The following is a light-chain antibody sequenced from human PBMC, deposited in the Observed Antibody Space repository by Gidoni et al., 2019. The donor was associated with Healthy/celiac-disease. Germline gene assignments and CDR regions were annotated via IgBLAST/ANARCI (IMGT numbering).Light chain of an antibody. J-gene: IGKJ1*01. V-gene: IGKV3-15*01. CDR1: QSVSSN. CDR2: GAS. CDR3: QQYNNWPPT. Sequence: EIVMTPSPATLSVSPGERATPSCRASQSVSSNLARYQQKPGQAPRRLIYGASTRATGIPARFSGSGSGTEFTLTISSLQSEDFAVYYCQQYNNWPPTFGQGTKVEIK.